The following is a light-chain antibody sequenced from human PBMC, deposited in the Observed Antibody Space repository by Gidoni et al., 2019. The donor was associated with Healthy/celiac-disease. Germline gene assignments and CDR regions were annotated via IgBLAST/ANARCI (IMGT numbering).Light chain of an antibody. CDR3: QQRSNWPPMYT. V-gene: IGKV3-11*01. Sequence: EIVLTQSPATLSLSPVERATLSCRASQSVTSYLAWYQQKPGQAPRLLIYDASTRATGIPARFSGSGSGTDFTLTISSLEPEDFAVYYCQQRSNWPPMYTFGQGTKLEIK. CDR2: DAS. J-gene: IGKJ2*01. CDR1: QSVTSY.